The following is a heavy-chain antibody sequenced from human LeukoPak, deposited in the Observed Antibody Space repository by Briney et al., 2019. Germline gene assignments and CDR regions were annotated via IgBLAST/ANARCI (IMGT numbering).Heavy chain of an antibody. V-gene: IGHV3-23*01. CDR3: AKAEGYDILTGLDY. D-gene: IGHD3-9*01. CDR1: GFTFSSYA. CDR2: IGASGGST. Sequence: SGGSLRLSCATSGFTFSSYAMSWVRQAPGKGLEWVSGIGASGGSTYHADSVKGRFTISRDNSKNTLYLQMNSLRTEDTAVYYCAKAEGYDILTGLDYWGQGTLVTVSS. J-gene: IGHJ4*02.